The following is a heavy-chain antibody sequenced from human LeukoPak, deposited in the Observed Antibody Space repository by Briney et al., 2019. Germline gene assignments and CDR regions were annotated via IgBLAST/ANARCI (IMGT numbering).Heavy chain of an antibody. CDR3: THRNSMLRGVMSYNWFDP. Sequence: SSPTLLKPTQTLTLTFTISWFSLRTNGVGLGSIRQPPGKTLEWLALIYWDDDKRYSQSLKSRLTITKDTSKDQVVLTMINMDPVDTATYYCTHRNSMLRGVMSYNWFDPWGQGTLVTVSS. J-gene: IGHJ5*02. V-gene: IGHV2-5*02. D-gene: IGHD3-10*01. CDR2: IYWDDDK. CDR1: WFSLRTNGVG.